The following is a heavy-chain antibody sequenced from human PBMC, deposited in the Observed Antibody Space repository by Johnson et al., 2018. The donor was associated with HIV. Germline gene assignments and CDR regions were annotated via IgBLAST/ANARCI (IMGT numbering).Heavy chain of an antibody. J-gene: IGHJ3*02. CDR1: GFTFSSYA. CDR2: ISYDGTNK. V-gene: IGHV3-30-3*01. D-gene: IGHD2-15*01. Sequence: QVQLVESGGGVVQPGRSLRLSCAASGFTFSSYAMHWVRQAPGKGLEWVASISYDGTNKYYADSVQGRFTISRDNAKNSLYLQMNSLRAEDTAVYYCARDWGGYCSGGSCYGDAFDIWGQGTRVTVSS. CDR3: ARDWGGYCSGGSCYGDAFDI.